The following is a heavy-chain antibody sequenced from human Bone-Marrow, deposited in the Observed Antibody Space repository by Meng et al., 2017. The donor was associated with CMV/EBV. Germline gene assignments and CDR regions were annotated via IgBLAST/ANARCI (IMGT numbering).Heavy chain of an antibody. V-gene: IGHV1-18*01. CDR3: ARAPPYYYGSGSAVF. CDR2: ISAYNGNT. J-gene: IGHJ4*02. D-gene: IGHD3-10*01. CDR1: GFTFSSYG. Sequence: GESLKISCAASGFTFSSYGMHWVRQAPGQGLEWMGWISAYNGNTNYAQKLQGRVTMTTDTSTSTAYMELRSLRSDDTAVYYCARAPPYYYGSGSAVFWGQGTLVTVSS.